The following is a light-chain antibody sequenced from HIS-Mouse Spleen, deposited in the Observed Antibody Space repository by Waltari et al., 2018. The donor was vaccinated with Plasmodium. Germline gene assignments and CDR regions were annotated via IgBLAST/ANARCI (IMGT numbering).Light chain of an antibody. V-gene: IGKV3-20*01. CDR1: QSVSSSY. Sequence: EIVLTQSPGTLSLSPGERATLSCRASQSVSSSYLAWYQQKPGPAPRLLIYGASSRATGIPDRLSGSESGTDFPITISRLEPEDFAVYYCQQYGSSPYTFGQGTKLEIK. J-gene: IGKJ2*01. CDR3: QQYGSSPYT. CDR2: GAS.